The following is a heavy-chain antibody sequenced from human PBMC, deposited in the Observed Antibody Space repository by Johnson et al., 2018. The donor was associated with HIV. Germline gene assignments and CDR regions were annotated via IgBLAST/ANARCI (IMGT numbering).Heavy chain of an antibody. CDR3: ARDRIQLWLCVGAFDF. V-gene: IGHV3-11*04. J-gene: IGHJ3*01. D-gene: IGHD5-18*01. Sequence: VQLVESGGGLVRPGGSLILSCAASGFTFSDHYMSWIRQAPGKGLEWVSYISSSGSITYSADSVKGRFTSSRDNAKNTLYLQMNTLRAEDSAVYYCARDRIQLWLCVGAFDFWGQGTMVTVSS. CDR1: GFTFSDHY. CDR2: ISSSGSIT.